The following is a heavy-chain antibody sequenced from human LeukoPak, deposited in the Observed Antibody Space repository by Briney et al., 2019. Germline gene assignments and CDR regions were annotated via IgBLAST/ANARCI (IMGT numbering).Heavy chain of an antibody. Sequence: PSETLSLACAVYGGSFSGYYWSWIRQPPGKGLEWIGEINHSGSTNYNPSLKSRVTISVDTSKNQFSLKLSSVTAADTAVYYCARRYFYVDYWGQGTLVTVSS. CDR1: GGSFSGYY. CDR2: INHSGST. D-gene: IGHD3-9*01. V-gene: IGHV4-34*01. CDR3: ARRYFYVDY. J-gene: IGHJ4*02.